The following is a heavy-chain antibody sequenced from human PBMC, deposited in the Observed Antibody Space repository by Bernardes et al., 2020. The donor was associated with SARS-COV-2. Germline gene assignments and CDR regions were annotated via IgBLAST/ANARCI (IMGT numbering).Heavy chain of an antibody. CDR1: GDSLTAHSW. Sequence: SETLSLTCAVSGDSLTAHSWWSWVRQSPKKGLEWIGEIHHDGNTNYSPSLKSRVTFLLDKSKNQFSLRLSSVTAADTAFYYCVRNGYYSLDYWGQGTLVTVSS. D-gene: IGHD3-22*01. J-gene: IGHJ4*02. CDR3: VRNGYYSLDY. CDR2: IHHDGNT. V-gene: IGHV4-4*02.